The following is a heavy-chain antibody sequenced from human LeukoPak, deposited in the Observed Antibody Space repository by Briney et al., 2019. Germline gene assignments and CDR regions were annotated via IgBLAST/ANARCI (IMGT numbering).Heavy chain of an antibody. V-gene: IGHV3-48*04. CDR1: GFTFSSYS. CDR3: VRGDRYFFDF. J-gene: IGHJ4*02. CDR2: IGNIGRTI. Sequence: GGSLRLSCAASGFTFSSYSMNWVRQAPGRGLEWVSYIGNIGRTIYYTDSVKGRFTISRDNAKNSLYLQMNSLRAEDTAIYYCVRGDRYFFDFWGQGTLVTVSS.